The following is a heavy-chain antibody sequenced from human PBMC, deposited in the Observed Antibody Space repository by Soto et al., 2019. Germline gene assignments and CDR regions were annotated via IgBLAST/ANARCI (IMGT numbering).Heavy chain of an antibody. CDR3: AKVVSEYYYYSSGSWDAFDI. CDR2: ISGSGGST. J-gene: IGHJ3*02. CDR1: GFTFSSYA. Sequence: EVQLLESGGGLVQPGGSLRLSCAASGFTFSSYAMSWVRQAPGKGLEWVSAISGSGGSTYYADSVKGRFTISRDNSKNTVYLQMNSLRAEDTAVYYCAKVVSEYYYYSSGSWDAFDIWGQGTMVTVSS. V-gene: IGHV3-23*01. D-gene: IGHD3-22*01.